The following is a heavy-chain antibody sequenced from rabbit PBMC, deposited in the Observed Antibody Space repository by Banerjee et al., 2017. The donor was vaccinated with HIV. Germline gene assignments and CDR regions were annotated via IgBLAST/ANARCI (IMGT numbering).Heavy chain of an antibody. CDR1: GLSFSGDQW. J-gene: IGHJ4*01. CDR3: ARGWADGGYNGYLRGFDL. Sequence: QSLEESGGDLVKPGASLTLTCTASGLSFSGDQWICWVRQAPGKGLEWIACINTGSSGSTYYASWAKGRFTISKTSSTTVTLRMTSLTAADTATYFCARGWADGGYNGYLRGFDLWGQGTLVTV. V-gene: IGHV1S40*01. CDR2: INTGSSGST. D-gene: IGHD7-1*01.